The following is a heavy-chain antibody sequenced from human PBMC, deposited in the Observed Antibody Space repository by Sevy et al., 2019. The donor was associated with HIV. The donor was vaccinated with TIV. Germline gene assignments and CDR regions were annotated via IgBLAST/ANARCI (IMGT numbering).Heavy chain of an antibody. CDR3: ARNRVRSSGRRLEAFDI. D-gene: IGHD3-22*01. Sequence: SETLSLTCAVSGYSISSSNWWGWIRQPPGKGLEWIGYIYFSGRTYHNPSLKSRVSMSVDTSKNQYSLKLSSVTAVDTAVYYCARNRVRSSGRRLEAFDIWGQWTMVTVSS. V-gene: IGHV4-28*01. CDR1: GYSISSSNW. J-gene: IGHJ3*02. CDR2: IYFSGRT.